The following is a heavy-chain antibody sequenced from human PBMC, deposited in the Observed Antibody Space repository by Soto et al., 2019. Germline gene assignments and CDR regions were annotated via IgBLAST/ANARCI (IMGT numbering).Heavy chain of an antibody. CDR1: GFTFISYE. Sequence: GWSLRLSCAASGFTFISYEMNWVRQAPGKGLEWVSYISSSGSTIYYADSVKGRFTISRDNAKNSLYLQMNSLRAEDTAVYYCTRAGRFLEWLLFFDYWGQGTLVTVSS. D-gene: IGHD3-3*01. CDR3: TRAGRFLEWLLFFDY. V-gene: IGHV3-48*03. CDR2: ISSSGSTI. J-gene: IGHJ4*02.